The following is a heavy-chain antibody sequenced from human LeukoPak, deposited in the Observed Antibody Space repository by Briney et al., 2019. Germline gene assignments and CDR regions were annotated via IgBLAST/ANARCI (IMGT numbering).Heavy chain of an antibody. CDR3: ARHGHCTNGVCYSNYYYYMDV. CDR2: IYPDDADT. J-gene: IGHJ6*03. CDR1: GYSFTSYW. D-gene: IGHD2-8*01. V-gene: IGHV5-51*01. Sequence: GESLKISCKGFGYSFTSYWIGWVRQMPGEGLEWMGIIYPDDADTRYSPSFEGQVIISVDKSISTAYLQRSSLTAADTATYYCARHGHCTNGVCYSNYYYYMDVWGKGTTVTVSS.